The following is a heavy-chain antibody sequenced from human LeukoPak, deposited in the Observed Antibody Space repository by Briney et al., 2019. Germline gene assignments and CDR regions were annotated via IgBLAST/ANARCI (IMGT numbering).Heavy chain of an antibody. CDR3: ARMTWVYYGSGGNLIHLFFDP. D-gene: IGHD3-10*01. V-gene: IGHV2-26*01. CDR2: IFSNDEK. CDR1: GFSLSNARMG. Sequence: ESGPTLVKPTETLTLTCTVSGFSLSNARMGVSWIRQPPGKALEWLAHIFSNDEKSYSTSLKSRLTISKDTSKSQVVLTMTNMDPVDTATYYCARMTWVYYGSGGNLIHLFFDPWGQGTLVTVSS. J-gene: IGHJ5*02.